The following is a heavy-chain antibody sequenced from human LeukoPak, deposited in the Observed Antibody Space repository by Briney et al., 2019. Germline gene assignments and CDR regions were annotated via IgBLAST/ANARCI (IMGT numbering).Heavy chain of an antibody. V-gene: IGHV3-33*01. CDR1: GFSISTYG. J-gene: IGHJ4*02. D-gene: IGHD6-13*01. CDR2: LWYDGVNT. Sequence: SGGSLRLSCAASGFSISTYGMHWVRQAPGKGLEWVAVLWYDGVNTYYADSVKGRFTISRDNSKNTLYLQMNSLRAEDAAVYYCARAQDSSSWYLDSWGQGTLVTVSS. CDR3: ARAQDSSSWYLDS.